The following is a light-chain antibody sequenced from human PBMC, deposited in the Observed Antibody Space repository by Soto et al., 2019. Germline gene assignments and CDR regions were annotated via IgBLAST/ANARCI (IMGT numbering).Light chain of an antibody. J-gene: IGKJ5*01. CDR2: AAS. CDR3: QKLDSYPLT. CDR1: QGISSS. V-gene: IGKV1-9*01. Sequence: ILLTQSPSSLSASVGDRVTITCRASQGISSSLAWYQQKPGEAPKLLIYAASTLQSGVPPRFSGSGSGTEFTLTISSLQPEDFASYYCQKLDSYPLTFGQGKRLEIK.